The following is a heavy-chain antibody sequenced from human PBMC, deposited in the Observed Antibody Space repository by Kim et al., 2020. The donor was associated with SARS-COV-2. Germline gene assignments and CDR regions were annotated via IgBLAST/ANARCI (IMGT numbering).Heavy chain of an antibody. J-gene: IGHJ4*02. V-gene: IGHV4-39*01. CDR3: ARIFYGSGSYQFDY. Sequence: NPSLKSRVTISVDTSKNQFSLKLSSVTAADTAVYYCARIFYGSGSYQFDYWGQGTLVTVSS. D-gene: IGHD3-10*01.